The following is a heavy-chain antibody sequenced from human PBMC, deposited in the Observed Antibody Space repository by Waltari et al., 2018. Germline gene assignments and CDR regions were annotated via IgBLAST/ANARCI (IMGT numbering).Heavy chain of an antibody. V-gene: IGHV1-2*06. D-gene: IGHD1-26*01. Sequence: QVQLVQSGAEVKKPGASVTVSCKASGYTFTGYSMHWVRQAPGQGLEWMGRINPNSGGTNYAQKFQGRVTMTRDTSISTAYMELSRLRSDDTAVYYCAREMGGSYGVDYWGQGTLVTVSS. CDR1: GYTFTGYS. CDR2: INPNSGGT. J-gene: IGHJ4*02. CDR3: AREMGGSYGVDY.